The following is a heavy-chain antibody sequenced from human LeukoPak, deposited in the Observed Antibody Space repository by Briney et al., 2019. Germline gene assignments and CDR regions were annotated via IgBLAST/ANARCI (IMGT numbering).Heavy chain of an antibody. CDR2: IKSKTDGGTT. Sequence: GGSLILSCSASGVTFSNAWRSWVRQPPGKGLEWVGRIKSKTDGGTTDYAAPVKGRFTISRDDSKDTLYLQMNSLKTDDTAVYYCTRGPRPFDYWGQGTLVTVSS. V-gene: IGHV3-15*01. CDR1: GVTFSNAW. CDR3: TRGPRPFDY. J-gene: IGHJ4*02.